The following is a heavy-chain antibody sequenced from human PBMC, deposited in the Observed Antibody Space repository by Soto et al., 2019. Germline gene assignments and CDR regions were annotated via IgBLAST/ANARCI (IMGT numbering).Heavy chain of an antibody. J-gene: IGHJ5*02. CDR1: GGSISSGGYY. V-gene: IGHV4-31*03. CDR3: ARSEGAIGDPTAPPYSWFDP. CDR2: IYYSGST. D-gene: IGHD3-16*02. Sequence: SETLSLTCTVSGGSISSGGYYWSWIRQHPGKGLEWIGYIYYSGSTYYNPSLKSRVTISVDTSKNQFSLKLSSVTAADTAVYYCARSEGAIGDPTAPPYSWFDPWGQGTLVTVSS.